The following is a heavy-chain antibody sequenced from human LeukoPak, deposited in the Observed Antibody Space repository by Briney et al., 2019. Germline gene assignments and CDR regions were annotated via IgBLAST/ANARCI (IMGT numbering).Heavy chain of an antibody. CDR3: SKDGSNWSSLHF. D-gene: IGHD6-13*01. J-gene: IGHJ4*02. CDR2: IHTNSGDT. Sequence: ASVKVSCKASGYTFTAFPIHWVRQAPGQGLEWMGRIHTNSGDTNYVQSFQGRVTITRDTSINTLFLHISRLRSADPAASYCSKDGSNWSSLHFWGQGTLVTVSS. CDR1: GYTFTAFP. V-gene: IGHV1-2*06.